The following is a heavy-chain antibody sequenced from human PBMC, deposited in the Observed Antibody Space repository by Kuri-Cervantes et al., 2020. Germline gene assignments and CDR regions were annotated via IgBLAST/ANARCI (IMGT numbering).Heavy chain of an antibody. J-gene: IGHJ5*02. CDR3: ARDELAARPGWFDP. CDR1: GYTFTSYD. D-gene: IGHD6-6*01. CDR2: ISVYHGNT. V-gene: IGHV1-18*01. Sequence: ASVKVSCKASGYTFTSYDINWVRQATGRGLEWLGWISVYHGNTNYAQRFRNRITMTTDTSTSTAYMELGSLRSDDTAVYYCARDELAARPGWFDPWGQGTLVTVSS.